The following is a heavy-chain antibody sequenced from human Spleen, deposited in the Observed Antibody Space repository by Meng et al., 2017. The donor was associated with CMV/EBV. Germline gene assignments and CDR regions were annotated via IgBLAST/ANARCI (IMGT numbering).Heavy chain of an antibody. J-gene: IGHJ6*02. CDR3: ARDNGGRNPYYYYGMDV. V-gene: IGHV3-21*01. D-gene: IGHD2-8*01. CDR2: ISSSSDFI. Sequence: GGSLRLSCEASRFTFSSYTMNWVRQAPGKGLEWVSSISSSSDFIYYADSVKGRFTISRDNADHSLYLQMNSLRAEDTAVYYCARDNGGRNPYYYYGMDVWGQGTTVTVSS. CDR1: RFTFSSYT.